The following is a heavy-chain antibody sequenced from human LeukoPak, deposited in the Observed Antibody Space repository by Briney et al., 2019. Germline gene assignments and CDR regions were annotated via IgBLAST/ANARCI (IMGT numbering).Heavy chain of an antibody. CDR1: GFTFSSYA. CDR3: AMSRDYDILTGYGY. CDR2: ISGSGGST. V-gene: IGHV3-23*01. Sequence: GGSLRLSCAASGFTFSSYAMSWFRQAPGKGLEWVSAISGSGGSTYYADSVKGRFTISRDNSKNTLYLQMNSLRAEDTAVYYCAMSRDYDILTGYGYWGQGTLVTVSS. D-gene: IGHD3-9*01. J-gene: IGHJ4*02.